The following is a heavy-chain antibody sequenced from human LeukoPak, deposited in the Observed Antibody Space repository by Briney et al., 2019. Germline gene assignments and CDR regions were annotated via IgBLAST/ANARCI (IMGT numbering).Heavy chain of an antibody. CDR3: ARHEWIQLWSYYFDY. Sequence: SETLSLTCTVSGGSISSYYWGWIRQPPGKGLEWIGSIYYSGSTYYNPSLKSRVTISVDTSKNQFSLKLSSVTAADTAVYYCARHEWIQLWSYYFDYWGQGTLVTVSS. V-gene: IGHV4-39*01. CDR2: IYYSGST. D-gene: IGHD5-18*01. J-gene: IGHJ4*02. CDR1: GGSISSYY.